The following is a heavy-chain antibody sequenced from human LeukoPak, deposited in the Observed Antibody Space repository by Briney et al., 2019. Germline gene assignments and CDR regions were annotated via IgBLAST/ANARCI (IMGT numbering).Heavy chain of an antibody. Sequence: ASVKVSCKASGYTFTGYYMHWVRQAPGQGLEWMGRINPNSDGTNYAQKFQGRVTMTRDTSISTAYMELSRLRSDDTAVYYCARGTEIYYDSSGYYYEVIGAFDIWGQGTMVTVSS. V-gene: IGHV1-2*06. CDR1: GYTFTGYY. CDR3: ARGTEIYYDSSGYYYEVIGAFDI. D-gene: IGHD3-22*01. J-gene: IGHJ3*02. CDR2: INPNSDGT.